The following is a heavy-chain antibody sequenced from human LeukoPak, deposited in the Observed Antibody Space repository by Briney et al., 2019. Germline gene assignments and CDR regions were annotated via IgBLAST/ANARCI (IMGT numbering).Heavy chain of an antibody. CDR3: AQLLDDNPIRWYFGL. J-gene: IGHJ2*01. D-gene: IGHD1-14*01. CDR1: GFTFSSYS. V-gene: IGHV3-23*01. Sequence: GGSLRLSCAASGFTFSSYSMTWVRQAPGKGLEWVSSISGSGDTPYYADSVKGLFTISRDNSKNTLYLQMSSLRAEDTAVYYCAQLLDDNPIRWYFGLWGRGTLVTVSS. CDR2: ISGSGDTP.